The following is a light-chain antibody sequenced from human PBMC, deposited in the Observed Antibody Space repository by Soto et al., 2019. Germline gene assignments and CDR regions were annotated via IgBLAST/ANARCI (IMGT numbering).Light chain of an antibody. CDR3: LLYYGGAHLV. J-gene: IGLJ2*01. CDR2: TTN. CDR1: TGAVTSGNY. V-gene: IGLV7-43*01. Sequence: QTVVTQEPSLPVSPGGTVTLTWASSTGAVTSGNYPSWFQQKPGQAPRTLIYTTNSRHSWTPARFSGSLLGGKAALTLSGVQPEDEADYYCLLYYGGAHLVFGGGTKLPVL.